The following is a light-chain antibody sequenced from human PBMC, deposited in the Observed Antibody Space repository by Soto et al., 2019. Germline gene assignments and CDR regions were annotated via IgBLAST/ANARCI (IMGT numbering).Light chain of an antibody. CDR2: TNN. J-gene: IGLJ1*01. CDR1: SSNIGSNT. V-gene: IGLV1-44*01. Sequence: QSALTQPPSASGAPGQRVTISCSGSSSNIGSNTVNWYQQLPGTAPKLLIYTNNQRPSGVRDRFSGSRSGTSASLAISGLHSEDEADYYCVAWDDSLNGFVFGTGTKVTVL. CDR3: VAWDDSLNGFV.